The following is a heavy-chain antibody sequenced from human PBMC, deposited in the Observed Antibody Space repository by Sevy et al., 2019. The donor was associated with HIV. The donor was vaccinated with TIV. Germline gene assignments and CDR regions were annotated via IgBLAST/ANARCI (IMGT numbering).Heavy chain of an antibody. D-gene: IGHD2-2*01. CDR3: ARVGVGYCSSTSCGDAFDI. CDR2: ISAYNGNT. Sequence: ASVKVSCKASGYTFTSYGISWVRQAPGQGLEWMGWISAYNGNTNYAQKLQGRVTMTTDTSTSTAYIELRSLRSDDTAVYYCARVGVGYCSSTSCGDAFDIWGQGTMVTVSS. J-gene: IGHJ3*02. CDR1: GYTFTSYG. V-gene: IGHV1-18*01.